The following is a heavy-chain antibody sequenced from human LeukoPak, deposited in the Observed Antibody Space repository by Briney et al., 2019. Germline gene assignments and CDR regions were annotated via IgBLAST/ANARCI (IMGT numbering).Heavy chain of an antibody. D-gene: IGHD3-3*01. V-gene: IGHV3-30*02. CDR3: AKGVWSVDY. CDR2: IRDDGSNK. CDR1: GFTFSNYG. J-gene: IGHJ4*02. Sequence: GGSLRLSYAAAGFTFSNYGMHWVRQAPGKGLEWVAFIRDDGSNKYYADSVKGRFTISRDNSKNTLYLQMNSLRAEDTAVYYCAKGVWSVDYWGQGTLVTVSS.